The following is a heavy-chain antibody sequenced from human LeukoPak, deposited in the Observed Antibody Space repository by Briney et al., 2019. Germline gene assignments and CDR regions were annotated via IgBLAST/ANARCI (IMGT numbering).Heavy chain of an antibody. CDR3: AKGSAAGRPYSFDY. D-gene: IGHD6-25*01. Sequence: GGSLRLSCAASRFTFSNYAMSWVRQAPGKGLEWVSAIDNSGAYTWYADSVKGRFTISKDSSSTILYLQMNSRRAEDAAVYFCAKGSAAGRPYSFDYWGQGTLVTVSS. CDR2: IDNSGAYT. J-gene: IGHJ4*02. CDR1: RFTFSNYA. V-gene: IGHV3-23*01.